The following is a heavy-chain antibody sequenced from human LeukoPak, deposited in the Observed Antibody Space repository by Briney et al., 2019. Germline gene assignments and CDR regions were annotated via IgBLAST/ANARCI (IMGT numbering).Heavy chain of an antibody. D-gene: IGHD5-24*01. CDR2: ISSSSSYI. V-gene: IGHV3-21*01. CDR1: GFTFSSYS. Sequence: KSGGSLRLSCAASGFTFSSYSMNWVRQAPGKGLEWVSSISSSSSYIYYADSVKGRFTISRDNAKNSLYLQMNSLRAEDTAVYYCARIKDGYSPGVIDYWGQGTLVTVSS. CDR3: ARIKDGYSPGVIDY. J-gene: IGHJ4*02.